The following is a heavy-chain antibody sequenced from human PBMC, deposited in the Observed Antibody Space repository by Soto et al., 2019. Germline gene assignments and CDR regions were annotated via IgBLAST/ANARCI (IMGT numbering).Heavy chain of an antibody. V-gene: IGHV2-70*04. J-gene: IGHJ3*02. Sequence: GSGPTLVNPTQTLTLTCTFSGFSLSTSGMRVSWIRQPPGKALEWLARIDWDDDKFYSTSLKTRLTISKDTSKNQVVLTMTNMDPVDTATYYCARIQEAHDAFDIWGQGTMVTVSS. CDR2: IDWDDDK. CDR3: ARIQEAHDAFDI. CDR1: GFSLSTSGMR.